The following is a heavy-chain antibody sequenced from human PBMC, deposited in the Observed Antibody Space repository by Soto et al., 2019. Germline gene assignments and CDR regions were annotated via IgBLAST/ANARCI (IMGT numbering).Heavy chain of an antibody. D-gene: IGHD1-1*01. CDR3: AGVGRGTATTVVDAFDI. CDR2: MSHSGGT. V-gene: IGHV4-34*01. CDR1: GGFVSSGSYY. Sequence: QVQLQQWGAGLLKPSETLSLTCAVYGGFVSSGSYYWSWIRQPPGKGLEWIGEMSHSGGTHFNPSPKSPVTKSVDTSKNQFSLKMSSGTAADTALYYCAGVGRGTATTVVDAFDIWGPGTMVTVSS. J-gene: IGHJ3*02.